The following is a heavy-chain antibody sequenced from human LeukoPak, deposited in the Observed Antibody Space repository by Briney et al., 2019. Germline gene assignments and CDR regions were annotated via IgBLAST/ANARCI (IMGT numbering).Heavy chain of an antibody. CDR3: ARWARYCSSGSCYSWFDP. J-gene: IGHJ5*02. CDR1: GFTFRSYW. Sequence: GGSLRLSCAASGFTFRSYWMSWVRQAPGKGLEWVANMKLDGSEEYYVDSVKGRFTISNDNAKNSLYLQMNSLRVDDTAVYYCARWARYCSSGSCYSWFDPWGQGTLVTVSS. D-gene: IGHD2-15*01. V-gene: IGHV3-7*01. CDR2: MKLDGSEE.